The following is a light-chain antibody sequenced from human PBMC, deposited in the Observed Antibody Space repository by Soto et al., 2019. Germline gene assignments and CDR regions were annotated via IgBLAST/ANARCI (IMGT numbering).Light chain of an antibody. Sequence: EIVLTQSPATLSLSPGERATLSCRASQSVNNNFAWYQQKPGQAPRLLIYDISSRVTGIPARFSGSGSGTDFTLTISSLEPEDLAVYYCQQRSDWPRLTFGGGTKVEI. J-gene: IGKJ4*01. V-gene: IGKV3-11*01. CDR3: QQRSDWPRLT. CDR2: DIS. CDR1: QSVNNN.